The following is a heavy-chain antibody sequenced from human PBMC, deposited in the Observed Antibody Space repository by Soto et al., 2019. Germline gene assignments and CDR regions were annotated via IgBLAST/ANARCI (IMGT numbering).Heavy chain of an antibody. CDR1: GFTFSDYG. J-gene: IGHJ4*02. CDR3: AKDNSDYYGLFDF. Sequence: QPGGFLRLSXAASGFTFSDYGMHWVRQAPGKGLEWVAIISYDGSSNFYADSVKGRFTISRDNSKSTLFLRMNSLRAEDTAVYYCAKDNSDYYGLFDFWGQGTLVTVSS. V-gene: IGHV3-30*18. CDR2: ISYDGSSN. D-gene: IGHD3-10*01.